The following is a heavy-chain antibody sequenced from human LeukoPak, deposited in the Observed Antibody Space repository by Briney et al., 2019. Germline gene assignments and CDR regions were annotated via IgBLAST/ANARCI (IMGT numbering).Heavy chain of an antibody. CDR3: AKDQVTNYDFWSGYYTPSYYFDY. CDR1: GFTFSSNQ. J-gene: IGHJ4*02. CDR2: IYGSGST. V-gene: IGHV3-53*01. Sequence: GGSLRLSCAASGFTFSSNQMTWVRQAPGKGLEWVSIIYGSGSTYYADSVKGRFTISRDNSKNTLYLQMNSLRAEDTAVYYCAKDQVTNYDFWSGYYTPSYYFDYWGQGTLVTVSS. D-gene: IGHD3-3*01.